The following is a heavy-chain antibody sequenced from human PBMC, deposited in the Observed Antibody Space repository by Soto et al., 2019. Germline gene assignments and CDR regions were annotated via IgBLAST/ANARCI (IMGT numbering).Heavy chain of an antibody. J-gene: IGHJ4*02. CDR2: INHSGST. CDR1: GGSFSGYY. Sequence: PSETLSLTCAVYGGSFSGYYWSWIRQPPGKGLEWIGEINHSGSTNYNPSLKSRVTISVDTSKNQFSLKLSSVTAADTAVYYCTPYDYIWGNHRYGGPYGGKGARVTFPS. V-gene: IGHV4-34*03. D-gene: IGHD3-16*02. CDR3: TPYDYIWGNHRYGGPY.